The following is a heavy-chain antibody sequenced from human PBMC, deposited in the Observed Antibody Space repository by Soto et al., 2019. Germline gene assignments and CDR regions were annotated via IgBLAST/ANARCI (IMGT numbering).Heavy chain of an antibody. D-gene: IGHD4-17*01. CDR1: GFTFSGFG. V-gene: IGHV3-33*01. J-gene: IGHJ4*02. CDR3: ARGRGGDYGGNSGYFDY. CDR2: IWYDGNDK. Sequence: QVQLVESGGGGVQPGGSLRLSCAASGFTFSGFGMHWVRQAPGKGLGGVAVIWYDGNDKYYADSVKGRFSVSRDNSKNTLYLQMNSLRAEHTAVYYCARGRGGDYGGNSGYFDYWGQGTLVTVSS.